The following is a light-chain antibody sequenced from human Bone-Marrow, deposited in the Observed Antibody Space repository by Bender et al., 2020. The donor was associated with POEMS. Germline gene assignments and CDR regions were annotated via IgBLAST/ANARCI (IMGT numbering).Light chain of an antibody. CDR1: SSDVGAYNY. V-gene: IGLV2-11*01. Sequence: QSALTQPRSVSGSPGQSVTISCTGSSSDVGAYNYVSWYQHHPGKAPKLMIYDVTKRPSGVPDRFSGAKSGDAASLTISGLQTEDEADYFCGAYTSTSTLVFGTGTKVTVL. J-gene: IGLJ1*01. CDR3: GAYTSTSTLV. CDR2: DVT.